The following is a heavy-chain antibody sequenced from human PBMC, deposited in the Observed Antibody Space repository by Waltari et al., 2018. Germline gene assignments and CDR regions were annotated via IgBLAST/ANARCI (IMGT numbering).Heavy chain of an antibody. CDR2: VDPEDGET. V-gene: IGHV1-24*01. Sequence: QVQLVQSGAEVQKPGASVTVSGKVSGYTLTELSMHWVRQAPGKGLEWMGGVDPEDGETIYAQKFQGRVTMTEDTSTDTAYMELSSLRSEDTAVYYCATGYGDNRYFDLWGRGTLVTVSS. CDR1: GYTLTELS. D-gene: IGHD4-17*01. CDR3: ATGYGDNRYFDL. J-gene: IGHJ2*01.